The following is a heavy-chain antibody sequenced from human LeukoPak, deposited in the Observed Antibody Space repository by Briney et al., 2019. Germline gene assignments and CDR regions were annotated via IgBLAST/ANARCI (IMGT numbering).Heavy chain of an antibody. V-gene: IGHV3-11*04. Sequence: GGSLRLSCAVSGFSLSDYYMTWIRQVPGKGLEWISYITATGSTTYYADSLKGRFTISRDNAKKSLYLQMDNLRAEDTAVYYCATGGDLYCTTANCLPFDYWGQGTLVTVSS. CDR2: ITATGSTT. J-gene: IGHJ4*02. CDR3: ATGGDLYCTTANCLPFDY. CDR1: GFSLSDYY. D-gene: IGHD2-8*01.